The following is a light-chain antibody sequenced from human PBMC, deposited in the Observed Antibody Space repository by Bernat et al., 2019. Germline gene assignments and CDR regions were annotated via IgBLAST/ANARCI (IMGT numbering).Light chain of an antibody. CDR2: AAS. J-gene: IGKJ4*01. CDR3: QQGNSFPLT. Sequence: DIQMTQSPSSVSASVGDRVSITCRASQDISRWLAWYQHKPGTAPKLLIYAASSVQGGVPSRFSGSGSGTDFTLTISSLQPEDFAIYYCQQGNSFPLTFGGGTKVEIK. V-gene: IGKV1-12*01. CDR1: QDISRW.